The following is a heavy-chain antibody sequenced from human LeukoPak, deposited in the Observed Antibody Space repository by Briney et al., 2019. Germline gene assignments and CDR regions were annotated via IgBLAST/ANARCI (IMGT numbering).Heavy chain of an antibody. Sequence: GASVKVSCKASGYTFTSYGISWGRQAPGQGLEWMEWFSAYNGNTNYAQKLQGRVTMTTDTSTSTAYMELRSLRSDDTAVYYCARSPGDCSGGSCARIDPWGQGTLVTVSS. CDR2: FSAYNGNT. D-gene: IGHD2-15*01. CDR1: GYTFTSYG. CDR3: ARSPGDCSGGSCARIDP. J-gene: IGHJ5*02. V-gene: IGHV1-18*01.